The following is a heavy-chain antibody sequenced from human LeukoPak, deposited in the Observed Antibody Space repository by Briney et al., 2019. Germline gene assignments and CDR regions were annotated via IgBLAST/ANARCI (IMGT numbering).Heavy chain of an antibody. Sequence: GGSLRLSCAASGFTFSSYAMSWVRQAPGKGLEWVSGISGSGTSAYYADSVKGRFTISRDNSKNTLYLQMNSLRAEDTALYYCARELRKAVAGTKDYWGQGTLVTVSS. V-gene: IGHV3-23*01. CDR3: ARELRKAVAGTKDY. D-gene: IGHD6-19*01. CDR2: ISGSGTSA. J-gene: IGHJ4*02. CDR1: GFTFSSYA.